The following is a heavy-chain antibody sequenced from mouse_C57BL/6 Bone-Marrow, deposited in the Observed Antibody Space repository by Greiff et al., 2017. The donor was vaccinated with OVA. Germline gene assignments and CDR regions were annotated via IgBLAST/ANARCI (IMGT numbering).Heavy chain of an antibody. CDR3: TTRRNYGFAY. J-gene: IGHJ3*01. V-gene: IGHV14-4*01. CDR1: GFNIKDDY. D-gene: IGHD1-1*01. CDR2: IDPENGDT. Sequence: VQLQQSGAELVRPGASVKLSCTASGFNIKDDYMHWVKQRPEQGLEWIGWIDPENGDTEYASKFLGKATITADTSSNTAYLQLSSLTSEDTAVYYCTTRRNYGFAYWGQGTLVTVSA.